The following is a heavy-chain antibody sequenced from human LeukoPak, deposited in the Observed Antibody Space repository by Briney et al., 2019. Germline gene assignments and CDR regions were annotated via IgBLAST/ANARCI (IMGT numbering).Heavy chain of an antibody. V-gene: IGHV3-66*01. J-gene: IGHJ4*02. D-gene: IGHD2-2*01. CDR3: ARGFPYCGSTNCHYFDY. CDR2: IYSGGNT. CDR1: GFSVSSNY. Sequence: GGSLRLSCAASGFSVSSNYMSWVRQAPGKGLEWAAIIYSGGNTYYADSVKGRFTISRDNSKNTLYLQMNSLRAEDTAVYYCARGFPYCGSTNCHYFDYWGQGALVIVSS.